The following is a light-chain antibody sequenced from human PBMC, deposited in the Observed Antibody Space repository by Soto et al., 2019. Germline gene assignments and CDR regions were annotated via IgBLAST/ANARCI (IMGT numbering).Light chain of an antibody. CDR3: HKYNRAPRT. Sequence: DIQMTQSPSSLSASVGDRVTITCRASQDIYKYLAWFQQKPGKAPKLLIYDASTLQSGVPPRFSGSQSGTDFTLTISGLQPDDVATYYCHKYNRAPRTFGQGTQVEIK. V-gene: IGKV1-27*01. CDR2: DAS. CDR1: QDIYKY. J-gene: IGKJ1*01.